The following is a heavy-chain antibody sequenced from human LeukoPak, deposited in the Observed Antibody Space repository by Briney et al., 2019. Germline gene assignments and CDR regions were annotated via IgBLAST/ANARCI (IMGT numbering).Heavy chain of an antibody. D-gene: IGHD5-24*01. CDR1: GGTFSNYA. CDR3: AREVEMATSDAFDI. V-gene: IGHV1-69*05. J-gene: IGHJ3*02. CDR2: IIPIFGTA. Sequence: ASVTVSCKASGGTFSNYAISWVRQAPGQGLEWMGGIIPIFGTANYAQKFQGRVTITTDESTSTAYMELSSLRSEDTAVYYCAREVEMATSDAFDIWGQGTMVTVSS.